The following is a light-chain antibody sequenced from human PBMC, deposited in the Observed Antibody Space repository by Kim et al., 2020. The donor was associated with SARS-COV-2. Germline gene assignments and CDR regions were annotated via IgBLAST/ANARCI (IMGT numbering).Light chain of an antibody. V-gene: IGKV1-39*01. CDR1: QSISTY. J-gene: IGKJ2*01. CDR2: TAS. CDR3: QQSFTTPIYT. Sequence: DIQMTQSPSSLSASVGDSVTLTCRASQSISTYVNWYQHKPGKAPKLLIYTASSLQTGVPSRFSGSGSGTDFTLTISSLQPEDFATYYCQQSFTTPIYTFGPGTNWRS.